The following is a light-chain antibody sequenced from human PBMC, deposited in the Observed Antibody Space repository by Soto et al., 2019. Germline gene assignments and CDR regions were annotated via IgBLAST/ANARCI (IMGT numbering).Light chain of an antibody. J-gene: IGKJ2*01. CDR2: KAS. Sequence: DIQMTQSPSTLSASVGDRVTITCRASQSISGWLAWYQQKAGKAPKLLIYKASTLESAVPSRFSGSGSWTEFTLTISSLQPDDSATYYCQQYNSYPYTFGQGTKLEIK. CDR3: QQYNSYPYT. V-gene: IGKV1-5*03. CDR1: QSISGW.